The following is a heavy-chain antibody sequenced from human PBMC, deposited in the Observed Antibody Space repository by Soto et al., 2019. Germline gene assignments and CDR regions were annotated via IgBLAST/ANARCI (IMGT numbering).Heavy chain of an antibody. CDR2: ISWNSGSI. CDR1: GFTLDDYA. CDR3: ARERVVVVTAITYASAFDI. V-gene: IGHV3-9*01. Sequence: GGSLRLSCAASGFTLDDYAMHWVRQAPGKGLEWVSGISWNSGSIYYADSVKGRFTISRDNAKNSLYLQMNSLRAEDTAVYYCARERVVVVTAITYASAFDIWGQGTMVTVSS. D-gene: IGHD2-21*02. J-gene: IGHJ3*02.